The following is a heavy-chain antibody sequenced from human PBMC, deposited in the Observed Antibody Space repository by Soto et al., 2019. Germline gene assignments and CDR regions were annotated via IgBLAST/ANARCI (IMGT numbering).Heavy chain of an antibody. CDR3: ARLLIGGWGMDV. D-gene: IGHD3-10*01. CDR1: GGSISSGDYY. CDR2: IYYSGST. J-gene: IGHJ6*02. V-gene: IGHV4-30-4*01. Sequence: SETLSLTCTVSGGSISSGDYYWSWIRQPPGKGLEWIGYIYYSGSTYYNPSLKSRVTISVDTSKNQFSLKLSSVTAADTAVYYCARLLIGGWGMDVWGQGTTVTVSS.